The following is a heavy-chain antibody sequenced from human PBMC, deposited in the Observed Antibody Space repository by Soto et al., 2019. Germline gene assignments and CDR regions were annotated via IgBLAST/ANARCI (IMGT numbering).Heavy chain of an antibody. J-gene: IGHJ4*02. V-gene: IGHV3-23*01. D-gene: IGHD4-17*01. CDR2: IGSGGDGI. Sequence: EVQLLESGGGLVQPGGSLSLSCPASGFPFSNYAMKWARRPPGKGLEWVSVIGSGGDGIHYADSVEGRFTISRDNSKNTVNLQMNSLRAEDTAVYYCATYGQHLMDYWGQGTLVTVSS. CDR1: GFPFSNYA. CDR3: ATYGQHLMDY.